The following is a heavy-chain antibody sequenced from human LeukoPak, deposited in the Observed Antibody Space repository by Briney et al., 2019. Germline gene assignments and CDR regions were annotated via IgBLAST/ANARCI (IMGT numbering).Heavy chain of an antibody. D-gene: IGHD3-3*01. CDR2: IYTSGST. CDR1: GGSISSDSYY. CDR3: ARAYYDFWSEYNWFDP. Sequence: SQTLSLTCTVSGGSISSDSYYWSWIRQPAGKGLEWIGRIYTSGSTNYNPSLKSRVTMSVDTSKNQFSLKLSSVTAADTAVYYCARAYYDFWSEYNWFDPWGQGTLVTVSS. J-gene: IGHJ5*02. V-gene: IGHV4-61*02.